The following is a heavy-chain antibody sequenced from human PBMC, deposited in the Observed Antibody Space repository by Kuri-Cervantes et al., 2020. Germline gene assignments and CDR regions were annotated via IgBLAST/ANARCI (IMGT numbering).Heavy chain of an antibody. CDR3: ARSRYCSSTSCPYYYYYYGMDV. V-gene: IGHV1-2*02. CDR1: GYTFTGYY. Sequence: ASVKVSCKASGYTFTGYYMHWVRQAPGQGLEWMGWINPNSGGTNYAQKFQGRVTMTRDTSTSTAYMELRSLRSDDTAVYYCARSRYCSSTSCPYYYYYYGMDVWGQGTTVTVSS. J-gene: IGHJ6*02. D-gene: IGHD2-2*01. CDR2: INPNSGGT.